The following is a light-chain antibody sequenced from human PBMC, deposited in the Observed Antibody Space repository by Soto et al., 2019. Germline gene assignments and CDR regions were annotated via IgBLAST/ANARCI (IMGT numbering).Light chain of an antibody. CDR1: QSVSSSQ. V-gene: IGKV3-20*01. CDR2: GAS. CDR3: QQYGSSPIT. Sequence: EIVLTHSPGTLSLSPGERATLSCSASQSVSSSQLVWYQQEPGQAPRLLMYGASSRATGIPDRLSGSGSGTDFTLTISRLEPEDFAVYYCQQYGSSPITFGQGTRLEIK. J-gene: IGKJ5*01.